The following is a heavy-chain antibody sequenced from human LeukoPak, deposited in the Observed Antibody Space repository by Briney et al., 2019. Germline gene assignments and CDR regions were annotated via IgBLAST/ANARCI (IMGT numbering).Heavy chain of an antibody. Sequence: GGSLRLSCAASGFTFSSYWMHWVRQAPGTGLVWVSRINSDGSSTIYADSVKGRFTISRDNAKNTLHLQMNSLRAEDTAVYYCARKSVNWYYYDSSGYYHFDYWGQRTLVTVSS. V-gene: IGHV3-74*01. CDR3: ARKSVNWYYYDSSGYYHFDY. CDR1: GFTFSSYW. J-gene: IGHJ4*02. D-gene: IGHD3-22*01. CDR2: INSDGSST.